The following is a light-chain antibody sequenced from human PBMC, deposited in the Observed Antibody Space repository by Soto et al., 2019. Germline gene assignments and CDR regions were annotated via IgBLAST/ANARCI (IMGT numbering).Light chain of an antibody. V-gene: IGKV1-5*01. Sequence: DIQTTQSPATLSASVGDRVTITIRPSQSIGRWLNWYQPKRGKAPKLXIYEASSLASGVPSRFSGSGSGTEFTLTISGLKPDDFATDVCQQFNSYTITFGQGTRLEIK. CDR1: QSIGRW. J-gene: IGKJ5*01. CDR2: EAS. CDR3: QQFNSYTIT.